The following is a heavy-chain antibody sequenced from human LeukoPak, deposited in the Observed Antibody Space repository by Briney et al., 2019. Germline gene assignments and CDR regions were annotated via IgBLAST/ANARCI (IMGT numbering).Heavy chain of an antibody. V-gene: IGHV4-39*01. CDR1: GGSISSSSYY. D-gene: IGHD3-22*01. Sequence: PSETLSLTCTVSGGSISSSSYYWGWIRQPPGKGLEWIGSIYYSGSTYYNPSLKSRVTISVDTSKNQFSLKLSSVTAADTAVYYCASIGDSSGYSSDYWGQGTLVTVSS. J-gene: IGHJ4*02. CDR3: ASIGDSSGYSSDY. CDR2: IYYSGST.